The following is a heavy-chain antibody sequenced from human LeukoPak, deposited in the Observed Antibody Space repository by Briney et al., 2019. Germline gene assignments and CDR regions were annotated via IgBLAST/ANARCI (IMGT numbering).Heavy chain of an antibody. D-gene: IGHD2-2*02. V-gene: IGHV4-34*01. J-gene: IGHJ5*02. CDR3: ARLPDCSTTSCYTLGWLDP. Sequence: SETLSLTCAVYDGLFSGYYWSWIRQPPGRGLEWIGEVNHSGTTNYNPSLKSPVTISVDTSQSQFSLKLKSVPAADTAVYYCARLPDCSTTSCYTLGWLDPWGQGTLVTVSS. CDR2: VNHSGTT. CDR1: DGLFSGYY.